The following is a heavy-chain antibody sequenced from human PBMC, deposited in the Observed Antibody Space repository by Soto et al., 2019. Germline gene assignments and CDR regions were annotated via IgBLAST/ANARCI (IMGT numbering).Heavy chain of an antibody. D-gene: IGHD3-3*01. CDR1: GFTFSSYA. J-gene: IGHJ4*02. Sequence: GGSLRLSCAASGFTFSSYAMHWVRQAPGKGLEWVAVISYDGSNKYYADSVKGRFTISRDNSKNTLYLQMNSLRAEDTAVYYCARGPHYYFWSGPIDYWGQGTLVTVSS. CDR2: ISYDGSNK. V-gene: IGHV3-30*04. CDR3: ARGPHYYFWSGPIDY.